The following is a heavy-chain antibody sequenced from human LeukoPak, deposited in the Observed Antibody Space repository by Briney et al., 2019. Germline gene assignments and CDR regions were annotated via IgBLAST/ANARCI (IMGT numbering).Heavy chain of an antibody. Sequence: GGSLRLSCAASGFTFSNYAVTWVRQTPGKGLEWVSAISGSGGSTYYADSVKGRFTISRDNSKNTLYLQMNSLRAEDTAVYYCAALVGAKPKTGMDVWGQGTTVTVSS. V-gene: IGHV3-23*01. CDR3: AALVGAKPKTGMDV. CDR1: GFTFSNYA. D-gene: IGHD1-26*01. CDR2: ISGSGGST. J-gene: IGHJ6*02.